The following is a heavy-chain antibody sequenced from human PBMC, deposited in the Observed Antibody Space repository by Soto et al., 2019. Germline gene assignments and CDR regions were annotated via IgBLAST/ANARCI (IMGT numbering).Heavy chain of an antibody. CDR2: ISDSGDIT. D-gene: IGHD6-6*01. Sequence: PWGSLLLSCASSAFTFSSYGMTWVRQAPGRGLQWVATISDSGDITYYADSVNGRFTISRDNSRNPLYLQMNNLRAEDTPVYYCANTWVPSITDRPPRFDDWGRGTMVTVSS. V-gene: IGHV3-23*01. CDR3: ANTWVPSITDRPPRFDD. CDR1: AFTFSSYG. J-gene: IGHJ4*02.